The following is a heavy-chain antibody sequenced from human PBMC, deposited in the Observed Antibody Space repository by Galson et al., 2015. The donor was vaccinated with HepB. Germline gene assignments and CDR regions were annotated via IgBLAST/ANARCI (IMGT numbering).Heavy chain of an antibody. CDR2: ISGNGGGT. Sequence: SLRLSCAASGSTFRSYSIFWVRQAPGKGLEYVSAISGNGGGTYYADSVKGRFTVSRDNSKNTLYLQLSSLRAEDTAVYYCVKETWEVGGYYFDYWGQGALVTVSS. V-gene: IGHV3-64D*06. CDR1: GSTFRSYS. D-gene: IGHD1-26*01. CDR3: VKETWEVGGYYFDY. J-gene: IGHJ4*02.